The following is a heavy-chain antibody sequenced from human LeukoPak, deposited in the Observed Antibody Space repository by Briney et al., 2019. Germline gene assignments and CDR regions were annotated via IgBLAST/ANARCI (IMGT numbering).Heavy chain of an antibody. CDR2: IYYSGST. V-gene: IGHV4-39*07. CDR1: GGSISSSSYY. CDR3: ARTMASGYYYYGMDV. J-gene: IGHJ6*02. D-gene: IGHD5-24*01. Sequence: SETLSLTCTVSGGSISSSSYYWGWIRQPPGKGLEWIGSIYYSGSTNYNPSLKSRVTISLDTSKSQFSLDLSSVTAADTAVYYCARTMASGYYYYGMDVWGQGTTVTVSS.